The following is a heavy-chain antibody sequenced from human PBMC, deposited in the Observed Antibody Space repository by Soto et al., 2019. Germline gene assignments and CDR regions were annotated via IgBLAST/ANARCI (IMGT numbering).Heavy chain of an antibody. Sequence: QVQLQESGPGLVKPSETLSLTCTVSGGSITNYYWNWIRQPPEKGLEWIGFIHHTGNSMSNPSLRSRLTMSVDTTEGQISLNLRAVTAADTAVYYCAKWNEMKRSFDDWGQGILVTVSS. D-gene: IGHD1-1*01. J-gene: IGHJ4*02. CDR1: GGSITNYY. V-gene: IGHV4-59*01. CDR3: AKWNEMKRSFDD. CDR2: IHHTGNS.